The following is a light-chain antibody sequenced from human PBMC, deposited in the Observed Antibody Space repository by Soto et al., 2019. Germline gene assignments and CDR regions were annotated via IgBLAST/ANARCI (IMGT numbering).Light chain of an antibody. Sequence: DIVMTQSPLSLPVTPGEPASISCRSSESLLHSNGYKYLDWYLQKPGQSPQLLIYLGSNRASGVPGRFSGSGSGTDFTLKISRVVAEDVGIYYCMQTLQTPLTFGGGTKVEIK. CDR2: LGS. J-gene: IGKJ4*01. CDR3: MQTLQTPLT. V-gene: IGKV2-28*01. CDR1: ESLLHSNGYKY.